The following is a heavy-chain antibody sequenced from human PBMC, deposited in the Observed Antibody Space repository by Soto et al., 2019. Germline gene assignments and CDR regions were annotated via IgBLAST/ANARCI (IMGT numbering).Heavy chain of an antibody. CDR1: GDSFNTFA. D-gene: IGHD3-22*01. CDR3: ARPYYDSSGYYLWYFDY. CDR2: IIPNFDTP. V-gene: IGHV1-69*06. Sequence: QVQLVQAGAEVKKPGSSVKLSCKASGDSFNTFAVTWVRQAPGQGLEWMGGIIPNFDTPNYAQKFQGRVTIIADKSTSTPYMELRSLRYEDTAVYYCARPYYDSSGYYLWYFDYWGQGTLVTVSS. J-gene: IGHJ4*02.